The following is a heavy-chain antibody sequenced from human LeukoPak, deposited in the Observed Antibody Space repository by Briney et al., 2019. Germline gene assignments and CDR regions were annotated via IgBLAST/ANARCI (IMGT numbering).Heavy chain of an antibody. CDR2: IYYSGST. D-gene: IGHD3-16*02. Sequence: SETLSLTCTVSGGSISSNSYYWGWIRQTPGKGLEWIGSIYYSGSTYYNPSLKSRVTISVDTSKNQFSLKLSSVTAADTAVYYCARHEDDYVWGSYRYTYFDYWGQGTLVTVSS. J-gene: IGHJ4*02. V-gene: IGHV4-39*01. CDR1: GGSISSNSYY. CDR3: ARHEDDYVWGSYRYTYFDY.